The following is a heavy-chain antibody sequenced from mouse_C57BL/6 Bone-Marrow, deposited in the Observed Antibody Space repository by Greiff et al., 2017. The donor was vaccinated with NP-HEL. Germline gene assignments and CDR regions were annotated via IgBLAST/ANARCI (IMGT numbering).Heavy chain of an antibody. V-gene: IGHV1-80*01. CDR1: GYAFSSYW. D-gene: IGHD2-4*01. J-gene: IGHJ1*03. CDR3: ARGYDYFYWYFDV. Sequence: SGAELVKPGASVKISCKASGYAFSSYWMNWVKQRPGKGLEWIGQIYPGDGDTNYNGKFKGKATLTADKSSSTAYMQLVSLTSEDSAVYFCARGYDYFYWYFDVWGTGTTVTVSS. CDR2: IYPGDGDT.